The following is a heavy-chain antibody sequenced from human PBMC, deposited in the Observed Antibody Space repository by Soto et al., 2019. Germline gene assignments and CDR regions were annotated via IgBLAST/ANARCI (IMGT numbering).Heavy chain of an antibody. D-gene: IGHD6-19*01. CDR2: INHSGST. CDR1: GGSFSGYY. J-gene: IGHJ4*02. Sequence: PSETLSLTCAVYGGSFSGYYWSWIRQPPGKGLEWIGEINHSGSTNYNPSLKSRVTISVDTSKNQFSLKLSSVTAADTAVYYCASLGIAVAGTYWGQGTLVTVSS. CDR3: ASLGIAVAGTY. V-gene: IGHV4-34*01.